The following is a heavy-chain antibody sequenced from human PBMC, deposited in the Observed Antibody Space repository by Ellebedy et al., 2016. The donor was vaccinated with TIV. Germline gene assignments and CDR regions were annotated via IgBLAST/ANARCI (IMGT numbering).Heavy chain of an antibody. V-gene: IGHV4-34*01. CDR2: INHSGST. CDR1: GGSFSGYY. CDR3: ARVRYNWNYGSGGHTKNYGMDV. D-gene: IGHD1-7*01. Sequence: SETLSLXCAVYGGSFSGYYWSWIRQPPGKGLEWIGEINHSGSTNYNPSLKSRVTISVDTSKNQFSLKLSSVTAADTAVYYCARVRYNWNYGSGGHTKNYGMDVWGQGTTVTVSS. J-gene: IGHJ6*02.